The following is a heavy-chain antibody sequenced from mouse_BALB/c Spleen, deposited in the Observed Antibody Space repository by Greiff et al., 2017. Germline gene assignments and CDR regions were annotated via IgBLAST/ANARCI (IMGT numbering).Heavy chain of an antibody. J-gene: IGHJ4*01. V-gene: IGHV5-17*02. CDR1: GFTFSSFG. Sequence: EVKLMESGGGLVQPGGSRKLSCAASGFTFSSFGMHWVRQAPEKGLEWVAYISSGSSTIYYADTVKGRFTISRDNPKNTLFLQMTSLRSEDTAMYYCARSREGYDPYYAMDYWGQGTSVTVSA. CDR2: ISSGSSTI. CDR3: ARSREGYDPYYAMDY. D-gene: IGHD2-2*01.